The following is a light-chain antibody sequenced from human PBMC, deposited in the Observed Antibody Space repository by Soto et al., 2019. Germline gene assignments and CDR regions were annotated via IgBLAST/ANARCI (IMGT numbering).Light chain of an antibody. V-gene: IGKV1-5*03. CDR3: QQYNSYS. CDR2: KAS. J-gene: IGKJ1*01. Sequence: DIQMTQSPSTLSASVGDRVTITCRASQSISSCSAWYQQNPGKATILLIYKASSLESGVPSRFSGGGSGTDFTLTISVRQPDDFAYYYCQQYNSYSFGQGTKVEI. CDR1: QSISSC.